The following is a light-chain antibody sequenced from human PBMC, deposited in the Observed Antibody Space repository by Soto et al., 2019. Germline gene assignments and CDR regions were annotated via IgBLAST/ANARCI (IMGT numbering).Light chain of an antibody. CDR3: QQRNNWPPWT. Sequence: EIVLTQSPATLSLSPGERATLSCRASQSVSSYLAWYQQKPGQAPRLLIYDASNRTTGIPARFSGSGSGTDVTLTISSLEPEDFAVYYCQQRNNWPPWTFGQGTKVEIK. CDR2: DAS. CDR1: QSVSSY. J-gene: IGKJ1*01. V-gene: IGKV3-11*01.